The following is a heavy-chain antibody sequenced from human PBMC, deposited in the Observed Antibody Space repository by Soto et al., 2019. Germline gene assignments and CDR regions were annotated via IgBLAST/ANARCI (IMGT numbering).Heavy chain of an antibody. CDR1: GGTFSTYT. CDR3: AKLGFCGGDPCYPLDI. CDR2: IIPILGVA. Sequence: SVKVSCKASGGTFSTYTISWVRQAPGQGLEWMGRIIPILGVANYAQKFQGGVTIIADKSTSTAYMELSSLRSEDTAVYYCAKLGFCGGDPCYPLDIWGQGTKVTVSS. V-gene: IGHV1-69*02. D-gene: IGHD2-21*01. J-gene: IGHJ3*02.